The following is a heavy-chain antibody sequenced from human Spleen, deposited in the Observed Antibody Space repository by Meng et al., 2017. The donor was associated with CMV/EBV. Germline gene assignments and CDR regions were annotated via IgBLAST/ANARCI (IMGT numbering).Heavy chain of an antibody. CDR2: IPYNGAT. V-gene: IGHV4-59*01. D-gene: IGHD2-15*01. CDR3: ARDRAAVGYYYYTMDA. CDR1: GPPTTTYY. J-gene: IGHJ6*02. Sequence: SETLSLTCSVFGPPTTTYYWSWVRQAPGKGLEWIGYIPYNGATNYNPSLKSRLTLSMDTSKNQFSLELGSVTAADTALYYCARDRAAVGYYYYTMDAWGQGTTVTAP.